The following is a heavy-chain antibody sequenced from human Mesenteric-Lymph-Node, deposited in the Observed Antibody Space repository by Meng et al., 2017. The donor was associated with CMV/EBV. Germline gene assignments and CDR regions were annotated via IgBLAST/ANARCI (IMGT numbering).Heavy chain of an antibody. CDR3: ARISRRGYQIYYYYGMDV. D-gene: IGHD3-22*01. J-gene: IGHJ6*02. Sequence: SETLSLTCAVYGGSFSGYYWSWIRQPQGKGLEWIGEINHSGSTNYNPSLKSRVTISVDTSKNQFSLKLSSVTAADTAVYYCARISRRGYQIYYYYGMDVWGQGTTVTVSS. CDR2: INHSGST. CDR1: GGSFSGYY. V-gene: IGHV4-34*01.